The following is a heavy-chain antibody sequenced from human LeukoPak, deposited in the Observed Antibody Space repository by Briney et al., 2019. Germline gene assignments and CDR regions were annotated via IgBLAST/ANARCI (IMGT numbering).Heavy chain of an antibody. J-gene: IGHJ6*03. CDR2: IKQDGSEK. CDR3: ARGMKRGMIVVVYYYYYYMDV. V-gene: IGHV3-7*01. Sequence: PGGSLRLSCAASGFTFSSYWMSWVRQAPGKGLEWVANIKQDGSEKYYVDSVKGRFTISRDNAKNSLYLQMNSLRAEDTAVYYCARGMKRGMIVVVYYYYYYMDVWGKGTTVTVSS. D-gene: IGHD3-22*01. CDR1: GFTFSSYW.